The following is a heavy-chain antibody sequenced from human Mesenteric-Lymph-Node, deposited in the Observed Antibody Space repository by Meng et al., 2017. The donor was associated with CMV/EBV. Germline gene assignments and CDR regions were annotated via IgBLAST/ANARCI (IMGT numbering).Heavy chain of an antibody. V-gene: IGHV3-20*04. CDR3: ARGDYGGNGITYYYGMDV. CDR1: GFTFDDYD. CDR2: ISWSGGTR. Sequence: GESLKISCAASGFTFDDYDMNWVRQAPGKGLEWVSDISWSGGTRRYADSVRGRYTISRDNAKNSLYLQMNSLRAEDTAVYYCARGDYGGNGITYYYGMDVWGQGTTVTVSS. D-gene: IGHD4-23*01. J-gene: IGHJ6*02.